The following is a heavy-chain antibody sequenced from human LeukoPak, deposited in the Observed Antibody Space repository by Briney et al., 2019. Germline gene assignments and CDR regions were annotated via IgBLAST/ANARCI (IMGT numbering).Heavy chain of an antibody. D-gene: IGHD5-24*01. CDR2: ISSSNSYK. CDR1: GFTFSSYS. CDR3: ARDLGRDGYS. Sequence: GGSLRLSCAASGFTFSSYSMHWVRQAPGKGLEWVSCISSSNSYKYYADSVKGRFTISRDNAKNTLYLEMNSLRAEDTAVYHCARDLGRDGYSWGQGTLVTVSS. V-gene: IGHV3-21*06. J-gene: IGHJ4*02.